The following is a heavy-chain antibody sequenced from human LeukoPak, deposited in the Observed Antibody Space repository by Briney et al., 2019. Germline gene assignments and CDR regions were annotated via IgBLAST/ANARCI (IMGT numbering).Heavy chain of an antibody. Sequence: PGGSLRLSCAASGFTFIDHSMSWIRQAPGKGLEWVANINQGGSDKNYVASVKGQFTISRDNAANSLYLQMDSLRADDCARSTYSSSSYYFDYWGQGSLVTVSS. V-gene: IGHV3-7*01. CDR3: SSSSYYFDY. D-gene: IGHD6-13*01. CDR1: GFTFIDHS. J-gene: IGHJ4*02. CDR2: INQGGSDK.